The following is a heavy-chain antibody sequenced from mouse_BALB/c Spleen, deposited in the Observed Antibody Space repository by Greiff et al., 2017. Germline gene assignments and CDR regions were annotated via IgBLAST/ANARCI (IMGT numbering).Heavy chain of an antibody. V-gene: IGHV1S137*01. CDR1: GYTFTDYA. CDR3: AREKGSITTAIAY. D-gene: IGHD1-2*01. Sequence: QVQLKESGAELVRPGVSVKISCKGSGYTFTDYAMHWVKQSHAKSLEWIGVISTYYGDASYNQKFKGKATMTVDKSSSTAYMEIARLTSEDSAIYYCAREKGSITTAIAYWGQGTLVTVSA. J-gene: IGHJ3*01. CDR2: ISTYYGDA.